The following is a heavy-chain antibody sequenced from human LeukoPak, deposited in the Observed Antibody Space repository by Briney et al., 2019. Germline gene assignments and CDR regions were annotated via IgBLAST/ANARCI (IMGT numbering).Heavy chain of an antibody. CDR1: GFSPTSSGVG. CDR3: AHRLGYCDTTTCYSNWFDP. D-gene: IGHD2-2*02. V-gene: IGHV2-5*01. CDR2: IYWNDDK. J-gene: IGHJ5*02. Sequence: SGPTLVNPTQTLTLTCTFSGFSPTSSGVGVAWIRQTPGTALEWLALIYWNDDKRYSPSLKSRLSITKDTSKNQVVLTMTNMDPVDTGTYYCAHRLGYCDTTTCYSNWFDPWGQGTLVTVSS.